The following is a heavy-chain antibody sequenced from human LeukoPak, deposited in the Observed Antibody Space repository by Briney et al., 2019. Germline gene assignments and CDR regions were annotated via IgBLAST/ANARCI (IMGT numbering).Heavy chain of an antibody. CDR2: ISYDGSNK. Sequence: GRSLRLSCAASGFTFSSYAMHWVRQAPGKGLEWVAVISYDGSNKYYADSVKGRFTISRDNSKNTLCLQMNSLRAEDTAVYYCAKDRGSGSYYYYGMDVWGQGTTVTVSS. CDR1: GFTFSSYA. D-gene: IGHD3-10*01. V-gene: IGHV3-30*04. J-gene: IGHJ6*02. CDR3: AKDRGSGSYYYYGMDV.